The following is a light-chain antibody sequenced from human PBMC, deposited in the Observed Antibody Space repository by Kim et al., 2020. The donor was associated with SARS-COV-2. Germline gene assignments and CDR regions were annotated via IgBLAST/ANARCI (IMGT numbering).Light chain of an antibody. Sequence: WVKLTCTLSSGHSSYIIAWHQQQPGKAPRYLMKLEGSGSYNKGSGVPDRFSGSSSGADRYLTISNLQSEDEADYYCETWDSNTRVFGGGTQLTVL. CDR2: LEGSGSY. J-gene: IGLJ3*02. CDR3: ETWDSNTRV. V-gene: IGLV4-60*03. CDR1: SGHSSYI.